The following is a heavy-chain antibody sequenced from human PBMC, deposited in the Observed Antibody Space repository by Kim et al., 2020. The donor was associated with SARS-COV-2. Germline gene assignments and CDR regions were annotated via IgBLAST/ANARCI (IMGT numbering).Heavy chain of an antibody. D-gene: IGHD3-22*01. J-gene: IGHJ2*01. CDR2: TYYRSKWYN. V-gene: IGHV6-1*01. Sequence: SQTPSLTCAISGDSISSNSAAWNWIRQSPSRGLEWLGRTYYRSKWYNDYAVSVKSRITINPDTSKNQFSLQLNSVTPEDTAVYYCARGFSPLYYYDSSGYSDLWYFDLWGRGTLVTVSS. CDR3: ARGFSPLYYYDSSGYSDLWYFDL. CDR1: GDSISSNSAA.